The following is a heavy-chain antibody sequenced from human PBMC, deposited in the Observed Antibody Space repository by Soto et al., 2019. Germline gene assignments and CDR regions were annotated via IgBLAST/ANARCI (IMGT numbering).Heavy chain of an antibody. V-gene: IGHV2-26*01. Sequence: QVTLKESGPVLVKPTATLTLRCTVSGLSITDSEMGVSWIRQPPGQPLEWLAHIDSSGEKSYRTFLKSRLAISKDTSKSQIVLTMTKMDPADTATYYCARRHLAVAVSPWFDPWGQGIPVTVSS. D-gene: IGHD6-19*01. CDR3: ARRHLAVAVSPWFDP. J-gene: IGHJ5*02. CDR1: GLSITDSEMG. CDR2: IDSSGEK.